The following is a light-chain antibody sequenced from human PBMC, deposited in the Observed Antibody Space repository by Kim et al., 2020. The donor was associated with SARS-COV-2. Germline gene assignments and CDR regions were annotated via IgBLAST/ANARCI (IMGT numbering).Light chain of an antibody. Sequence: SYELTQPPSVSVSPGQTASITCSGDKLGDKYACWYQQKPGQSPVLVIYQDSKRPSGIPERFSGSNSGNTATLTISGTQAMDEADYYCQAWHSSTVV. CDR1: KLGDKY. V-gene: IGLV3-1*01. J-gene: IGLJ2*01. CDR2: QDS. CDR3: QAWHSSTVV.